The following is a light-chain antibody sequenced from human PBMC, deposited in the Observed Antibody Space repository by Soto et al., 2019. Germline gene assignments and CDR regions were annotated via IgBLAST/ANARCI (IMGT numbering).Light chain of an antibody. CDR1: SSDVGAYDY. CDR2: DVS. V-gene: IGLV2-11*01. J-gene: IGLJ2*01. Sequence: QSALTQPRSVSGSPGQSVTISCTGTSSDVGAYDYVSWYQQHPGKAPKLIIYDVSKRPSGVPDRFSGSKSGNTASLTISGLQAEDEAEYYCCSYAGSYTFEVFGGGTKLTVL. CDR3: CSYAGSYTFEV.